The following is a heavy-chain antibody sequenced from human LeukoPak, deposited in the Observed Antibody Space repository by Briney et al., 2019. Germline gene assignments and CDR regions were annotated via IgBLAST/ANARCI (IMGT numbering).Heavy chain of an antibody. D-gene: IGHD1-26*01. J-gene: IGHJ4*02. CDR2: IWYDGSNK. CDR3: ARDLGGNYHNYFDY. V-gene: IGHV3-33*01. CDR1: GFTFSSYG. Sequence: PGGSLRLSRAASGFTFSSYGMHWVRQAPGKGLEWVAIIWYDGSNKYYADSVKGRFTISRDNSKNTLYLQMNSLRAEDTAVYYCARDLGGNYHNYFDYWGQGTLVTVSS.